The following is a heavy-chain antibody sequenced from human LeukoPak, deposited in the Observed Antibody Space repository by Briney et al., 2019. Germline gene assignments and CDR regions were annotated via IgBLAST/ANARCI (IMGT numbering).Heavy chain of an antibody. J-gene: IGHJ4*02. D-gene: IGHD3-3*01. CDR2: ISQNGDIT. CDR3: AARHETYYDFWSGYGDY. Sequence: GGSLRLSCAASGFTFSNYAMSWVRQAPGKGLEWVSVISQNGDITRYPDSVKGRFTISRDNSKNTLYLQMNSLRAEDTAVYYCAARHETYYDFWSGYGDYWGQGTLVTVSS. V-gene: IGHV3-23*01. CDR1: GFTFSNYA.